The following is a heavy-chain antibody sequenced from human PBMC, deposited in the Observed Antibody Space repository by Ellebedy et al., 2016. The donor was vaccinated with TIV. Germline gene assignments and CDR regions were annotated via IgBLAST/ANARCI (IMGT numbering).Heavy chain of an antibody. CDR1: GFTFSSYS. CDR2: ISGSGGST. Sequence: GESLKISXAASGFTFSSYSMNWVRQAPGRGLEWVSAISGSGGSTYYADSVKGRFTISRDNSKNTLYLQMNSLRAEDTAVYYCAKGTPSKKTYYYGSGSYYFHYWGQGTLVTVSS. CDR3: AKGTPSKKTYYYGSGSYYFHY. D-gene: IGHD3-10*01. J-gene: IGHJ4*02. V-gene: IGHV3-23*01.